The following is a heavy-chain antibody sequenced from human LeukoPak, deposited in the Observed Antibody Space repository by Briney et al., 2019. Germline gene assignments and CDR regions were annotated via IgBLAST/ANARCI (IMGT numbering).Heavy chain of an antibody. CDR3: VRVSCPNGVCYGFDY. CDR2: IKQDGSEK. V-gene: IGHV3-7*04. Sequence: GGSLRLSCAASGFTFSRYWISWVRQAPGKGLEWVANIKQDGSEKYYVDSVKGRFTISRDNAKNSLYLQMNSLRGEDTAVYYCVRVSCPNGVCYGFDYWGQGTLVTVSS. D-gene: IGHD2-8*01. J-gene: IGHJ4*02. CDR1: GFTFSRYW.